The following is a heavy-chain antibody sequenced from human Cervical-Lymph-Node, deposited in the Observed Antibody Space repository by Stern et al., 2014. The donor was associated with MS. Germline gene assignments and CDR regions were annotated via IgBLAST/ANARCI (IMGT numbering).Heavy chain of an antibody. J-gene: IGHJ4*02. D-gene: IGHD2-15*01. CDR2: TDPSGGGS. Sequence: VQLVQSGAEVKKPGASVKVSCTATGYTFTNYYMHWLRQAPGQGLAWMGITDPSGGGSTYAQKFQGRVTMTRDTSTSTVYMELSSLRSDDTAVYYCARDLSRSEDYSGGCPNYWGQGSLVTVSS. CDR1: GYTFTNYY. CDR3: ARDLSRSEDYSGGCPNY. V-gene: IGHV1-46*03.